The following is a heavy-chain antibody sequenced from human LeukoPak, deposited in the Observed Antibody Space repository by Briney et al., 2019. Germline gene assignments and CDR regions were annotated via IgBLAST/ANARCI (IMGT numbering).Heavy chain of an antibody. CDR1: GFTFNDYY. CDR2: INGSRATA. D-gene: IGHD6-6*01. J-gene: IGHJ4*02. CDR3: ANAPLASRRSYFDN. Sequence: GGSLRLSCAASGFTFNDYYMSWIRQAPGKGLEWVAYINGSRATAYYADSVKGRFTISSDDAKTSVFLQMSSLTAEDTAVYYCANAPLASRRSYFDNWGQGAPVVVSA. V-gene: IGHV3-11*04.